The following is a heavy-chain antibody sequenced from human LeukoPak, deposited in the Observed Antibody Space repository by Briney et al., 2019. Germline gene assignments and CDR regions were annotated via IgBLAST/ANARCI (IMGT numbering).Heavy chain of an antibody. CDR2: IKQDGSEK. CDR1: GFTLSSYW. V-gene: IGHV3-7*01. J-gene: IGHJ4*02. CDR3: ASRVPVLP. Sequence: GGSLRLSCAASGFTLSSYWMSWVRQAPGKGLEWVANIKQDGSEKYYVDSVKGRFTISRDNAKNSLYLQMNSLRAEDTAVYYCASRVPVLPWGQGTLVTVSS. D-gene: IGHD3-10*01.